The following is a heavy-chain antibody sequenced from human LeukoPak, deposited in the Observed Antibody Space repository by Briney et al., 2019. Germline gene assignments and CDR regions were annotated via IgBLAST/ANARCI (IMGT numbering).Heavy chain of an antibody. D-gene: IGHD5-12*01. V-gene: IGHV3-30*02. Sequence: GGTLRLSCAASGFTFSSHGMHWVRQAPGKGLEWVAFIRYDGSIKYYADSVKGRFTISRDNSKNTLYLQMSSLTAEDTAVYYCAKDNVKVTTIRRVPHYMDVWGKGATVTISS. CDR3: AKDNVKVTTIRRVPHYMDV. CDR2: IRYDGSIK. J-gene: IGHJ6*03. CDR1: GFTFSSHG.